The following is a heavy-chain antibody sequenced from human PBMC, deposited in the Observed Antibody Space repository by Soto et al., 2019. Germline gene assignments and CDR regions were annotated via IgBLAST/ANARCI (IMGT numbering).Heavy chain of an antibody. D-gene: IGHD2-2*01. J-gene: IGHJ4*02. V-gene: IGHV3-48*01. CDR3: ARPYCSSTSCYPSIELDY. CDR2: ISSSSSTI. CDR1: GFTFSSYS. Sequence: GGSLRLSCAASGFTFSSYSMNWVRQAPGKGLEWVSYISSSSSTIYYADSVKGRFTISRDNAKNSLYLQMNSLRAEDTAVYYGARPYCSSTSCYPSIELDYWGQGTLVTVSS.